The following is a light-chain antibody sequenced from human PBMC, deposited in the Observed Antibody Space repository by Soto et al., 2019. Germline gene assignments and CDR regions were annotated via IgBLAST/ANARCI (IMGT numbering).Light chain of an antibody. J-gene: IGLJ2*01. CDR1: SGHSSYA. Sequence: QPVLTQSPSASASLGASVKLTCTLSSGHSSYAIAWHQQQTEKGPRYLMKLNSDGSHSKGDGIPDRFSGSSSGAERYLTISSLQSEDEADYYCQTWGTGIVVFGGGPKLTVL. CDR2: LNSDGSH. CDR3: QTWGTGIVV. V-gene: IGLV4-69*01.